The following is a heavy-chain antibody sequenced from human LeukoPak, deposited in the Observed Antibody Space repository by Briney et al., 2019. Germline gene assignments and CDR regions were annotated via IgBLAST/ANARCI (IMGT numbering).Heavy chain of an antibody. CDR3: ARRLRYCSGGSCRTPAYYFDY. V-gene: IGHV3-20*04. Sequence: GGSLRLSCAASGYTFDDYGMSWVRQAPGKGLEWVSGINWNGGSTGYADSVKGRFTISRDNAKNSLYLQMNSLRAEDTALYYCARRLRYCSGGSCRTPAYYFDYWGQGTLVTVSS. J-gene: IGHJ4*02. CDR2: INWNGGST. CDR1: GYTFDDYG. D-gene: IGHD2-15*01.